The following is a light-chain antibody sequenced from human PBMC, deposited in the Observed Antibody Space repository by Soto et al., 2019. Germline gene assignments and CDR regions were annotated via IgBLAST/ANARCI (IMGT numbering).Light chain of an antibody. V-gene: IGLV2-14*01. CDR3: SSYTSTSTLV. CDR2: EVS. CDR1: SSDVGGYNY. J-gene: IGLJ1*01. Sequence: QSALTQPASVSGSPGQSITISCTGTSSDVGGYNYVSWYQQHPGKAPKLMIYEVSYRPSGVSNRFSGSKSGNTASLTISGLRAEDEAHYYCSSYTSTSTLVFGSGTKLTVL.